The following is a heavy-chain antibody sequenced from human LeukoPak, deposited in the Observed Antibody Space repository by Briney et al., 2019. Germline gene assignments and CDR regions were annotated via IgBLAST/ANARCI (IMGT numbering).Heavy chain of an antibody. CDR2: IYYSGST. D-gene: IGHD6-13*01. Sequence: SETLSLTCTVSGGSISSSSYYWGWIRQPPGKGLEWIGSIYYSGSTYYNPSLKSPATISMDKSKNEFSLRLTSVTAADTAVYYCGIRSAADGTVFWGQGTLVTVSS. CDR1: GGSISSSSYY. CDR3: GIRSAADGTVF. J-gene: IGHJ4*02. V-gene: IGHV4-39*01.